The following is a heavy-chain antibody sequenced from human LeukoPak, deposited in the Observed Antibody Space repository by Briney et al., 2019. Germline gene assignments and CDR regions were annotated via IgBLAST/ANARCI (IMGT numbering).Heavy chain of an antibody. Sequence: GGSLRLSCAASGFTFSSYAMSWVRQAPGKGLEWVSAISGSGGSTYYADSVKGRFTISRDNSKNTLYLQMDSLRAEDTAVYYCVKDYTYSSGWPYWGQGTLVTVSS. V-gene: IGHV3-23*01. D-gene: IGHD6-19*01. CDR1: GFTFSSYA. J-gene: IGHJ4*02. CDR3: VKDYTYSSGWPY. CDR2: ISGSGGST.